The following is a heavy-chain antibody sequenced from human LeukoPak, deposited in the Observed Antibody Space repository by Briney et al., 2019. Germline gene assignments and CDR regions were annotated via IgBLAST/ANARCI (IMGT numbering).Heavy chain of an antibody. V-gene: IGHV6-1*01. CDR1: GDSVSRSSVA. D-gene: IGHD2-15*01. Sequence: SQTLSLTCAISGDSVSRSSVAWNWIRRSPSRGLEWLGRTYYRSKWSNDYAVSVKSRITINPDTSKNQFSLQLNSVTPEDTAVYYCARDQWWAFDIWGRGTMVTVSS. J-gene: IGHJ3*02. CDR2: TYYRSKWSN. CDR3: ARDQWWAFDI.